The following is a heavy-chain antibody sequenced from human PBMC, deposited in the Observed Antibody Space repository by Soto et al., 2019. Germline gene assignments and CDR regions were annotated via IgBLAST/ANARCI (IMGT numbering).Heavy chain of an antibody. Sequence: GGSLRLSCTPSVFTFSAYGMHWVRQAPGKGLEWVAAISHDGTNKYYGDSVRGRFTISRDNSKNTLYLQMNTLRNEDTAVYYCAKESRSSAVTATRVYGMDVWGQGTTVTVSS. V-gene: IGHV3-30*18. J-gene: IGHJ6*02. CDR1: VFTFSAYG. D-gene: IGHD2-21*02. CDR2: ISHDGTNK. CDR3: AKESRSSAVTATRVYGMDV.